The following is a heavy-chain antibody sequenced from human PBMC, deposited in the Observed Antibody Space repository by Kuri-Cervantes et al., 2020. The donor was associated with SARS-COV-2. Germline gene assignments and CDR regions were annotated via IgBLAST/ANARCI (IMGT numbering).Heavy chain of an antibody. CDR2: ISSSGSTI. CDR3: AKGYDFWSGYRLFDY. Sequence: GGSLRLSCAASGFTFSDYYMSWIRQAPGKGLEWVSYISSSGSTIYYADSVKGRFTISRDNAKNSLYLQMNSLRAEDTAVYYCAKGYDFWSGYRLFDYWGQGTLVTVSS. V-gene: IGHV3-11*04. J-gene: IGHJ4*02. CDR1: GFTFSDYY. D-gene: IGHD3-3*01.